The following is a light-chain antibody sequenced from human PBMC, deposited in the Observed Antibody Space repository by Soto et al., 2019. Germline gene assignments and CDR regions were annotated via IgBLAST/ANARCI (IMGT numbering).Light chain of an antibody. J-gene: IGLJ3*02. CDR3: CSYAGSNTWV. CDR2: EGS. CDR1: TSDVGSHNL. V-gene: IGLV2-23*01. Sequence: QSALTQPASVSGSPGQSITISCTGTTSDVGSHNLVSWYQQHPGKAPKLTIYEGSKRPSGVSNRFSGSKSGNTASLTISGLQAEDEADYYCCSYAGSNTWVFGGGTQLTVL.